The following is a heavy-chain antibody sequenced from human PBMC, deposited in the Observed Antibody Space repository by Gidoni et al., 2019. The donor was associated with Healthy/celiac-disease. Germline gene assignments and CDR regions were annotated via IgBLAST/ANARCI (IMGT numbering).Heavy chain of an antibody. J-gene: IGHJ5*02. CDR2: ISYDGSNK. V-gene: IGHV3-30-3*01. CDR1: GFTFSSYA. D-gene: IGHD6-13*01. CDR3: ARARYSSSWYARTQTYNWFDP. Sequence: QVQLVESGGGVVQPGRSLRLSCAASGFTFSSYAMHWVRQAPGKGLEWVAVISYDGSNKYYADSVKGRFTISRDNSKNTLYLQMNSLRAEDTAVYYCARARYSSSWYARTQTYNWFDPWGQGTLVTVSS.